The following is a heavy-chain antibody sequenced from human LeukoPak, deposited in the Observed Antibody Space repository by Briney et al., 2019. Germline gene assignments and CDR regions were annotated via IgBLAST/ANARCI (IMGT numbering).Heavy chain of an antibody. CDR1: GYTFTGYY. V-gene: IGHV1-2*02. D-gene: IGHD2-2*01. CDR2: INPNSGGT. CDR3: ARTPRSTSFWTVTTDPAFDY. J-gene: IGHJ4*02. Sequence: ASVKVSCKASGYTFTGYYMHWVRQAPGQGLEWMGWINPNSGGTNYAQKFQGRVTMTRDTSISTAYMELSRLRSDDTAVYYCARTPRSTSFWTVTTDPAFDYWGQGTLVTVSS.